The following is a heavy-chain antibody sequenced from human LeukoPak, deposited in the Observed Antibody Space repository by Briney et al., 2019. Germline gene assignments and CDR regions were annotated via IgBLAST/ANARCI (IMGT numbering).Heavy chain of an antibody. Sequence: GGSLRLSCAASGFTFSSYSMHWVRQAPGKGLEWVSYIGVSSNTIYYADSVKGRFTISRDNAKNSLYLQMSSPRDEDTAVYYCARGSSYAQDYWGQGTLVTVSS. D-gene: IGHD2/OR15-2a*01. CDR3: ARGSSYAQDY. J-gene: IGHJ4*02. CDR2: IGVSSNTI. CDR1: GFTFSSYS. V-gene: IGHV3-48*02.